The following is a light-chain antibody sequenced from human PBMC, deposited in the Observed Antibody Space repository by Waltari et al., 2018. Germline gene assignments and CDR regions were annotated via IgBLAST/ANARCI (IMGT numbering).Light chain of an antibody. CDR3: QQYNRWPPIT. CDR1: QSVSSN. Sequence: EIVMMQSLATLSVSPGETATLSCRASQSVSSNVAWYQKKPGQAPRLLIYDASTRATSIPAKFRGSGSGTEFTLTISSLQSEDFAVYYCQQYNRWPPITFGHGTRLEIK. CDR2: DAS. V-gene: IGKV3-15*01. J-gene: IGKJ5*01.